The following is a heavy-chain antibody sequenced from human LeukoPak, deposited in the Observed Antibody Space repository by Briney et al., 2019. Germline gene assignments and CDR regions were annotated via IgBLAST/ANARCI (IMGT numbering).Heavy chain of an antibody. CDR1: GFTFDNYR. CDR2: VNADGGNT. J-gene: IGHJ4*02. V-gene: IGHV3-23*01. D-gene: IGHD6-19*01. Sequence: GGSLRPSCAASGFTFDNYRMSWGRQAPGKGLEWGSTVNADGGNTYYADSVKGRFTISRDNSKNTMFLQMNSLRADDTAVYYCPRQSYASGWNPFDYWGQGILVTVSS. CDR3: PRQSYASGWNPFDY.